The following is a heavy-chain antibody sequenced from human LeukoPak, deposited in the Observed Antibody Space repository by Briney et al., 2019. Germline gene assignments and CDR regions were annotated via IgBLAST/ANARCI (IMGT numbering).Heavy chain of an antibody. CDR3: ARVPLSDSSGHYYPH. Sequence: TGNGNTKSSQKFQDRVALTRDTSASTAYMELNSLSSEDTAVYYCARVPLSDSSGHYYPHWGQGTLVTVSS. CDR2: TGNGNT. D-gene: IGHD3-22*01. V-gene: IGHV1-3*04. J-gene: IGHJ1*01.